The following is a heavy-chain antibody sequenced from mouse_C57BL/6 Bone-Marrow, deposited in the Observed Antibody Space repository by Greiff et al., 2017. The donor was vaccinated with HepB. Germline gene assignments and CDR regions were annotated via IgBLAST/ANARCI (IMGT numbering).Heavy chain of an antibody. D-gene: IGHD1-1*01. Sequence: EVQLQESVAELVRPGASVKLSCTASGFNIKNTYMHWVKQRPEQGLEWIGRIDPANGNTKYAPKFQGKATITADTSSNTAYLQLSSLTSEDTAIYYCAVITTVVATGYFDYWGQGTTLTVSS. CDR2: IDPANGNT. CDR1: GFNIKNTY. CDR3: AVITTVVATGYFDY. V-gene: IGHV14-3*01. J-gene: IGHJ2*01.